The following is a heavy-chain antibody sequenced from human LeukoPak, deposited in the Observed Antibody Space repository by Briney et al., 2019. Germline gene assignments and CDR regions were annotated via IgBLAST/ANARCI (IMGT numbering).Heavy chain of an antibody. V-gene: IGHV4-31*03. CDR3: ARGDYGDLSWRY. D-gene: IGHD4-17*01. CDR1: GGSISSGGYY. Sequence: SETLSLTCTVSGGSISSGGYYWSWIRQHPGKGLEWIGYIYYSGSAYYNPSLKSRITISVDTSKNQFSLKLSSVTAADTAVYYCARGDYGDLSWRYWGQGTLVTVSS. CDR2: IYYSGSA. J-gene: IGHJ4*02.